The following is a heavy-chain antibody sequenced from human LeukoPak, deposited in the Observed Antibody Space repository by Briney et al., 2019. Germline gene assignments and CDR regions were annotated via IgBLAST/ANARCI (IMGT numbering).Heavy chain of an antibody. V-gene: IGHV3-9*01. CDR2: ISWNSGSI. Sequence: PGGSLRLSCAAPGFTFDDYAMHWVRQAPGKGLEWVSGISWNSGSIGYADSVKGRFTISRDNAKNSLYLQMNSLRAEDTALYYCAKDIGEMATSPFDYWGQGTLVTVSS. D-gene: IGHD5-24*01. CDR3: AKDIGEMATSPFDY. J-gene: IGHJ4*02. CDR1: GFTFDDYA.